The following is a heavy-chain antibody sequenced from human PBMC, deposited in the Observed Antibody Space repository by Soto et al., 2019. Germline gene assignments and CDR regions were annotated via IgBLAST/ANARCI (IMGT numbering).Heavy chain of an antibody. CDR2: IYYSGST. V-gene: IGHV4-59*11. Sequence: PSETLSLTCTVSGGSISSHYWSWIRQPPGKGLEWIGYIYYSGSTNYNPSLKSRVTISVDTSKNQFSLKLSSVTAADTAVYYCARVQGATTLDYWGQGTLVTVSS. CDR3: ARVQGATTLDY. J-gene: IGHJ4*02. D-gene: IGHD1-26*01. CDR1: GGSISSHY.